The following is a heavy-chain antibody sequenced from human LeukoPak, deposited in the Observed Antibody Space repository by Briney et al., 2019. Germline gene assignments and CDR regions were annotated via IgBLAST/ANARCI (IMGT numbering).Heavy chain of an antibody. CDR2: ISGSGGST. Sequence: GSLRLSCAASGVTFSSYAMSWVRQPPGKGLEWVSAISGSGGSTYYADSVKGRFTISRDNSKNTLYLQMNSLRAEDTDVYHRAKEGLCGVVVSYFDYWGQGTLVTVSS. CDR1: GVTFSSYA. V-gene: IGHV3-23*01. CDR3: AKEGLCGVVVSYFDY. J-gene: IGHJ4*02. D-gene: IGHD3-22*01.